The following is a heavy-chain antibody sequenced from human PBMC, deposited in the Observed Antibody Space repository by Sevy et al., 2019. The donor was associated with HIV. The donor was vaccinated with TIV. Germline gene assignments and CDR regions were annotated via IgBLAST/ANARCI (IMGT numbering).Heavy chain of an antibody. CDR2: LNGDGSSA. D-gene: IGHD6-19*01. CDR1: GFTFSSHW. J-gene: IGHJ5*02. CDR3: TRGRSGTYGWFDP. V-gene: IGHV3-74*01. Sequence: GESLKISCAASGFTFSSHWMHWVRQAPGKGLVWVSRLNGDGSSASYADFVKGRFTISRDNGKNTVYLQISSLTADDTAVYYCTRGRSGTYGWFDPWGQGTLVTVSS.